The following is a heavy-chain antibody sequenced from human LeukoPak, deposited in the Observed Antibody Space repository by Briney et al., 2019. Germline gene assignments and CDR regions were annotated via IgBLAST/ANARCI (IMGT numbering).Heavy chain of an antibody. Sequence: RASVKVSCKASGYTFTSYGISWVRQAPGQGLEWMGWISAYNGNTNYAQKLQGRVTMTTDTSTSTAYMELRSLRSDDTAVYYCARVGGVITMVRGVIKAFDIWGQGTMVTVSS. D-gene: IGHD3-10*01. CDR1: GYTFTSYG. CDR2: ISAYNGNT. J-gene: IGHJ3*02. CDR3: ARVGGVITMVRGVIKAFDI. V-gene: IGHV1-18*01.